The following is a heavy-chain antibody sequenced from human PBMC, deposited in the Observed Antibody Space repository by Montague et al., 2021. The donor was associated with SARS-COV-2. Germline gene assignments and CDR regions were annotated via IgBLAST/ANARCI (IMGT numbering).Heavy chain of an antibody. CDR2: INHSGST. CDR1: RGSVNSYY. CDR3: ARGARQGYGFRLGSFDY. J-gene: IGHJ4*02. V-gene: IGHV4-34*01. Sequence: SETLSLTCAVYRGSVNSYYWTWIRQAPGKGLEWIGEINHSGSTNNNPSLKSRVTMSVDTSKNQFSLKLSSVTAADTAVYYCARGARQGYGFRLGSFDYWGQGTLVTVSS. D-gene: IGHD3-10*01.